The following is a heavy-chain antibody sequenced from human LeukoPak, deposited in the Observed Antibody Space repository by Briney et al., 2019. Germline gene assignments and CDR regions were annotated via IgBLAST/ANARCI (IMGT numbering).Heavy chain of an antibody. CDR2: LYSDGST. V-gene: IGHV3-53*01. CDR1: GFTVSSNY. CDR3: AREYIAAAGTSAPSYYYYGMDV. J-gene: IGHJ6*02. D-gene: IGHD6-13*01. Sequence: GGSLRLSCAASGFTVSSNYMSWVRQAPGKGLEWVSVLYSDGSTYYADSVKGRFTIFRDNSKNTLYLQVNSLRAEDTAVYYCAREYIAAAGTSAPSYYYYGMDVWGQGTTVTVSS.